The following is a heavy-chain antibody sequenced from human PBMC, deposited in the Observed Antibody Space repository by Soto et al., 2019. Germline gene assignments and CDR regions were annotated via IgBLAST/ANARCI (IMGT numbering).Heavy chain of an antibody. J-gene: IGHJ4*02. CDR3: ARDHGRASWYFDY. Sequence: SETLSLTCAVSGGSISSGGYSWSWIRQPPGKGLEWIGYIYHSGSTYYNPSLKSRVTISVDRSKNQFSLKLSSVTAADTAVYYCARDHGRASWYFDYWGQGTLVTVSS. CDR2: IYHSGST. D-gene: IGHD1-26*01. V-gene: IGHV4-30-2*01. CDR1: GGSISSGGYS.